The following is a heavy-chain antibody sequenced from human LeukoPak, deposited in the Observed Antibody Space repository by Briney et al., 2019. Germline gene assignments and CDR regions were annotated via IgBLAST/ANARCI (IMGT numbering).Heavy chain of an antibody. V-gene: IGHV1-69*06. CDR3: ARVSAAAAGAFDY. CDR1: GGTFSSYA. CDR2: IIPIFGTA. J-gene: IGHJ4*02. Sequence: ASVKVSCEASGGTFSSYAISWVRQAPGQGIEWMGGIIPIFGTANYAQKFQGRVTITANKSTSTAYMELSSLRSEDTAVYYCARVSAAAAGAFDYWGQGTLVTVSS. D-gene: IGHD6-13*01.